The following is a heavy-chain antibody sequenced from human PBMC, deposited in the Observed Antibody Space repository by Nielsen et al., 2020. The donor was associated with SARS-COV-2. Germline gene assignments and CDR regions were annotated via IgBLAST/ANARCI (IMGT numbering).Heavy chain of an antibody. J-gene: IGHJ6*02. V-gene: IGHV3-53*01. CDR3: ARVVTMVRGVMIYYYGMDV. CDR2: IYSGGST. D-gene: IGHD3-10*01. Sequence: WIRQPPGKGLEWVSVIYSGGSTYYADSVKGRFTISRDNAKNSLYLQMNSLRAEDTAVYYCARVVTMVRGVMIYYYGMDVWGQGTTVTVSS.